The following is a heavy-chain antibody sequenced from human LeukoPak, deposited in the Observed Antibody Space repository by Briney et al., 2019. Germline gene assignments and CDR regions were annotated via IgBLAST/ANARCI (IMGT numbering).Heavy chain of an antibody. CDR1: GFTFSSYA. J-gene: IGHJ3*02. D-gene: IGHD2-2*01. CDR2: ISGSGGST. Sequence: GGSLRLSCAASGFTFSSYAMSWVRQAPGNGLEWVSAISGSGGSTYYADSVKGRFTISRDNSKNTLYLQMNSLRAEDTAVYYCAKDLGVPATKTRTNAFDIWGQGTMVTVSS. V-gene: IGHV3-23*01. CDR3: AKDLGVPATKTRTNAFDI.